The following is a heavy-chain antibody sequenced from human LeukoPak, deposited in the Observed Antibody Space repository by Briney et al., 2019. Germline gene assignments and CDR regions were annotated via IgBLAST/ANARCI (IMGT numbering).Heavy chain of an antibody. CDR1: GLTVSSEY. CDR3: ARDWGAAGLWDY. J-gene: IGHJ4*02. Sequence: PGGSLRLSCAAYGLTVSSEYLAWGRQAPGKGLEWISVIYGAGATYYADSVEGRFTISRDNAKNSLYLQMNSLRDEDTAIYYCARDWGAAGLWDYWGQGTLVTVSS. V-gene: IGHV3-53*01. D-gene: IGHD6-13*01. CDR2: IYGAGAT.